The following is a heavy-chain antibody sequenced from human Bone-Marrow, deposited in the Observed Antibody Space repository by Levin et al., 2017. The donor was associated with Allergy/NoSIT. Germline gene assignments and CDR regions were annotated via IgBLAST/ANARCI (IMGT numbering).Heavy chain of an antibody. D-gene: IGHD3-16*01. V-gene: IGHV3-15*07. CDR3: SRWITVIDYYYYYYMDV. Sequence: GESLKISCAVSGFTLNNAWINWVRQAPGKGLEWVGRFKGKTDGGTTDYAAPVKGRFTISRDDSKNMLYLQMNSLKTEDTAVYYCSRWITVIDYYYYYYMDVWGEGTTVTVSS. J-gene: IGHJ6*03. CDR1: GFTLNNAW. CDR2: FKGKTDGGTT.